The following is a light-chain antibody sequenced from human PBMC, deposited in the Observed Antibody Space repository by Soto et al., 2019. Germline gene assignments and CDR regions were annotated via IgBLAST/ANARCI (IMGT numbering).Light chain of an antibody. J-gene: IGKJ1*01. Sequence: EVVLTQSQGTLSLSACERSTLSCRASQSVSSSYLAWYQQKPGQAPRLLIYGASSRATDIPDRITGSGSGTDFTLTISRLEPEDFAVYYCQHYGSTPWTFGQGTKVDI. V-gene: IGKV3-20*01. CDR2: GAS. CDR1: QSVSSSY. CDR3: QHYGSTPWT.